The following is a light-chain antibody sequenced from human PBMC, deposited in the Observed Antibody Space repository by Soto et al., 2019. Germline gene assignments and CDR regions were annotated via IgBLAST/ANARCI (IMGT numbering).Light chain of an antibody. CDR1: QSISSW. CDR3: KQYNSYST. Sequence: DIQRPPSLYTLSASVVYRAPITCRASQSISSWLAWYQQKPGKDPKLLIYKASSLESGVPSRFSGSGSGTEFTLTISRLQPDDFATYYCKQYNSYSTCGQGTKVDLK. V-gene: IGKV1-5*03. CDR2: KAS. J-gene: IGKJ1*01.